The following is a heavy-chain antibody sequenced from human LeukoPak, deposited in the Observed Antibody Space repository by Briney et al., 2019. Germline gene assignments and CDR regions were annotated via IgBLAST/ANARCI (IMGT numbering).Heavy chain of an antibody. CDR3: AKDTNYGDYEADGMDV. CDR1: GFTVSSSY. D-gene: IGHD4-17*01. Sequence: GGSLRLSCAASGFTVSSSYMSWVRQAPGKGLEWVSTIYSGGSTYYADSVKGRVTISRDNSENTLYLQMNSLRAEDTAEYYCAKDTNYGDYEADGMDVWGQGTTVTVSS. CDR2: IYSGGST. V-gene: IGHV3-53*01. J-gene: IGHJ6*02.